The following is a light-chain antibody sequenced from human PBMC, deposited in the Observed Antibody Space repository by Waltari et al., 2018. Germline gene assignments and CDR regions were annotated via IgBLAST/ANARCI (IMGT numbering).Light chain of an antibody. Sequence: QSALTQPRSVSGSPGQAFTISCTGTRSTVACYDYVSWYQQHPSKAPKLLIFDVSKRPSGVPERFSGSRSGNTASLTISGLQAEDEADYYCSSYAGGYTGLFGGGTKVTVL. CDR2: DVS. J-gene: IGLJ2*01. CDR1: RSTVACYDY. V-gene: IGLV2-11*01. CDR3: SSYAGGYTGL.